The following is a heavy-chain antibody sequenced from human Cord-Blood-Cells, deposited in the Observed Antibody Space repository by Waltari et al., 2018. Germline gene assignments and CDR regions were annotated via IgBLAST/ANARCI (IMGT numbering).Heavy chain of an antibody. D-gene: IGHD7-27*01. CDR1: GYPLPELS. Sequence: QVQLLQSGAEVTKPGASVKVSCKVSGYPLPELSIPWVRQAPGKGLEWMGGFDPEDGETIYAQKFQGRVTMTEDTSTDTAYMELSSLRSEDTAVYYCATISNWGVGAGAFDIWGQGTMVTVSS. J-gene: IGHJ3*02. CDR2: FDPEDGET. CDR3: ATISNWGVGAGAFDI. V-gene: IGHV1-24*01.